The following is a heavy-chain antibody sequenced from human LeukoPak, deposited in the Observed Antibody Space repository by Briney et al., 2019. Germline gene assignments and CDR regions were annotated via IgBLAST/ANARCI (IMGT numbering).Heavy chain of an antibody. J-gene: IGHJ6*02. CDR3: ARPGDYGKRAAAANYYGMDA. CDR2: IYPGDSDT. V-gene: IGHV5-51*01. CDR1: GYSFTSYW. D-gene: IGHD4-17*01. Sequence: HGESLKISCKGSGYSFTSYWIGWVRQMPGKGLEWMGIIYPGDSDTRYSPSFQGQVTISADRSISTAYLQWSSLKASDTAIYYCARPGDYGKRAAAANYYGMDAWGQGTTVTVSS.